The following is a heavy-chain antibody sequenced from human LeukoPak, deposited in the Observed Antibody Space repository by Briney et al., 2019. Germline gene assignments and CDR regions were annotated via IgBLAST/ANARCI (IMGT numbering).Heavy chain of an antibody. V-gene: IGHV3-23*01. CDR2: ISGSGGST. Sequence: GGSLTLSCAASGFTFRDAAMTWVRQAPGKGLEWVSGISGSGGSTHYADSVKDRFTISRDNSKNTLYLQMNSLRAEDTAVYYCAKETVVVVAATPDAFDIWGQGTMVTVSS. CDR1: GFTFRDAA. J-gene: IGHJ3*02. D-gene: IGHD2-15*01. CDR3: AKETVVVVAATPDAFDI.